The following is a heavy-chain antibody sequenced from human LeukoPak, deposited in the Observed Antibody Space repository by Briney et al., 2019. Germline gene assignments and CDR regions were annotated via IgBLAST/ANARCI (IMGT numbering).Heavy chain of an antibody. Sequence: ASVKVSCKASGYTFTNYYMHWVRQAPGQGLEWMGLINPSGGSTRYAQKFQGRVTMTTDTSTSTAYMELRSLRSDDTAVYYCAREGLDRQGATTYWGQGTLVTVSS. CDR1: GYTFTNYY. V-gene: IGHV1-46*01. CDR3: AREGLDRQGATTY. CDR2: INPSGGST. D-gene: IGHD1-26*01. J-gene: IGHJ4*02.